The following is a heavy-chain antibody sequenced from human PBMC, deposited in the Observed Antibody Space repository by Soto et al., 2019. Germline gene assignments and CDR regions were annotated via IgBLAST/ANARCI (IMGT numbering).Heavy chain of an antibody. CDR1: GGTFSNYA. CDR2: IIPIFGTA. J-gene: IGHJ4*02. Sequence: GASVKVSCKASGGTFSNYAISWVRQAPGQGLEWMGGIIPIFGTANYAQKFQGRVTITADESTSTAYMELSSLRSEDTAVYYCARIPFYFSSTSCYDSYDYIWGSPIDYWGQGTLVTVSS. D-gene: IGHD2-2*01. CDR3: ARIPFYFSSTSCYDSYDYIWGSPIDY. V-gene: IGHV1-69*13.